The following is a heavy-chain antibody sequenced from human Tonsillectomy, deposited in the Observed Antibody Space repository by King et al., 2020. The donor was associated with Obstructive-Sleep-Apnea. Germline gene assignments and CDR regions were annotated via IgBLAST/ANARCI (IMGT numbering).Heavy chain of an antibody. V-gene: IGHV4-59*01. CDR3: AREVYYDSSGSRALDY. Sequence: VQLQESSPGLVKPSETLSLTCTVSGGSISSYYWSWIRQPPGKGLEWIGYIYYSGSTNYNPSLKSRVTISVDTSKNQFSLKLSSVTAADTAVYYCAREVYYDSSGSRALDYWGQGTLVTVSS. CDR2: IYYSGST. J-gene: IGHJ4*02. D-gene: IGHD3-22*01. CDR1: GGSISSYY.